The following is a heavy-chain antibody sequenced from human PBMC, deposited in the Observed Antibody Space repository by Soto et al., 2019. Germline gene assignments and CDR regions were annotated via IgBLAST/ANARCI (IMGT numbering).Heavy chain of an antibody. CDR1: GGTFSSYT. CDR2: IIPIFGTA. V-gene: IGHV1-69*13. CDR3: ARDRLMVYEYNWFDP. J-gene: IGHJ5*02. Sequence: GASVKVSCKASGGTFSSYTISWVRQAPGQGLEWMGGIIPIFGTADYAQKFQGRVTITADESTSTAYMELSSLRSEDTAVYYCARDRLMVYEYNWFDPWGQGTLVTVSS. D-gene: IGHD2-8*01.